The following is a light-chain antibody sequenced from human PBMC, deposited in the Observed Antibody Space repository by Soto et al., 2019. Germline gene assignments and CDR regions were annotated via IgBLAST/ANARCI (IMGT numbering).Light chain of an antibody. CDR3: QQSYSNPQT. V-gene: IGKV1-39*01. CDR1: QTISRY. Sequence: DIQMTQSPSSLSASVGDRVTITCRARQTISRYLNWYQQKPGKAPQLLIYTASSLQSGVPSRFSGIGSGTDFTLTISRLQPEDFATYYGQQSYSNPQTFGGGKRVEIK. CDR2: TAS. J-gene: IGKJ4*01.